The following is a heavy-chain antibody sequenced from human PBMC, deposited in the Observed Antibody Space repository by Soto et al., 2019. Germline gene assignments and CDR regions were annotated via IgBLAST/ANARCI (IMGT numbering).Heavy chain of an antibody. J-gene: IGHJ4*02. V-gene: IGHV3-23*01. D-gene: IGHD6-19*01. CDR2: ISGSGGST. Sequence: PGGSLRLSCAASGFTFSSYAMSWVRQAPGKGLEWVSAISGSGGSTYYADSVKGRFTISRDNSKNTLYLQMNSLRAEDTAVYYCAKVSSGWYPKGVPCFDYWGQGTLVTVSS. CDR3: AKVSSGWYPKGVPCFDY. CDR1: GFTFSSYA.